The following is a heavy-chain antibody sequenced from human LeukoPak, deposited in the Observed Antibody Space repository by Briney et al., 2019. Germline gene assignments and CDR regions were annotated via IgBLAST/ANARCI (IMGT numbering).Heavy chain of an antibody. CDR2: INGDGHDT. Sequence: GGSLRLSCAASGFRFSDHLMHWVRQTPNEGLVWVARINGDGHDTSYADSSGRFTISRDNTKNTLYLQMNSLRVEDTAVYLCARNWWGIDHWGPGTQVTVSS. CDR3: ARNWWGIDH. J-gene: IGHJ4*02. CDR1: GFRFSDHL. V-gene: IGHV3-74*01. D-gene: IGHD2-15*01.